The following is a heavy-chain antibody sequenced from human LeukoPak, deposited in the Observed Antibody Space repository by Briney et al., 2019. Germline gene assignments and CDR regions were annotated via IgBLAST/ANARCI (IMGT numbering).Heavy chain of an antibody. CDR2: INQDGSKE. J-gene: IGHJ4*02. D-gene: IGHD5-12*01. CDR1: GFTVSSNY. CDR3: VRDGGVSGYDLLDY. V-gene: IGHV3-7*01. Sequence: GGSLRLSCAASGFTVSSNYMTWVRQAPGKGLEWVAQINQDGSKEYYIDSVKARFSISRDNARNSLSLQMNSLRAEDTAVYYCVRDGGVSGYDLLDYWGQGTLVTVSS.